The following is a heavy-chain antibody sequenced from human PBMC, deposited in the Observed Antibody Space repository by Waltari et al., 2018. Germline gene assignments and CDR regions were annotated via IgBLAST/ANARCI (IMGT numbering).Heavy chain of an antibody. CDR3: ATPRGGRYSYGYGQLVV. CDR2: LNHSGRT. D-gene: IGHD5-18*01. J-gene: IGHJ4*02. CDR1: GGSFSGYY. Sequence: QVQLQQWGAGLLKPSETLSLTCAVYGGSFSGYYWSWIRQPPGKGLEWIGELNHSGRTNDNPSRKSGVTISVDTSKNQCSLKLSSVTAADTAVYYCATPRGGRYSYGYGQLVVWGQGTLVTVSS. V-gene: IGHV4-34*01.